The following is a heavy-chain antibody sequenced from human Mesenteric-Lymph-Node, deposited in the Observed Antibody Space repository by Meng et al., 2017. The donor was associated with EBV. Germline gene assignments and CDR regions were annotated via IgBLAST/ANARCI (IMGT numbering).Heavy chain of an antibody. Sequence: QVRLVQAGAEGKEPGASVKGSCKASGGTFSKYTRSWVRQAPGQGLEWMGRIIPIYGTTNYAQRFQGRVTITADESTGTAYMELSSLRSDDTAIYYCARGIRYSTTWPYFDNWGQGTLVTVSS. CDR1: GGTFSKYT. V-gene: IGHV1-69*01. J-gene: IGHJ4*02. CDR2: IIPIYGTT. D-gene: IGHD6-13*01. CDR3: ARGIRYSTTWPYFDN.